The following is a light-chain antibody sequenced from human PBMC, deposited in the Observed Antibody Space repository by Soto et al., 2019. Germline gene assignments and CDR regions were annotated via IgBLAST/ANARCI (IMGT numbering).Light chain of an antibody. CDR3: QSYDSSLSGVL. V-gene: IGLV1-40*01. CDR2: GNT. CDR1: SSNIGAGYD. J-gene: IGLJ2*01. Sequence: QSVLTQPPSVSGAPGQRVTISCTGSSSNIGAGYDVHWYQQLPGTAPKLLIYGNTDRPSGVPDRFSGSKSGTSASLAITGLQAEDGADYYCQSYDSSLSGVLFGGGTKVTVL.